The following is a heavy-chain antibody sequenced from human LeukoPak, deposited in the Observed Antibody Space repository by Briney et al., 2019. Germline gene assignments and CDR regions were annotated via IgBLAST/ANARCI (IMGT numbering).Heavy chain of an antibody. D-gene: IGHD4-17*01. V-gene: IGHV1-8*01. CDR1: GYTFTSYD. Sequence: AASVKVSCKASGYTFTSYDINWVRQATGQGLEWMGWMNPNSGNTGYAQKFQGRVTMTRNTSISTAYMELSSLRSEDTAVYYCARGPLATVTTPPPEYFQHWGQGTLVTVSS. CDR2: MNPNSGNT. CDR3: ARGPLATVTTPPPEYFQH. J-gene: IGHJ1*01.